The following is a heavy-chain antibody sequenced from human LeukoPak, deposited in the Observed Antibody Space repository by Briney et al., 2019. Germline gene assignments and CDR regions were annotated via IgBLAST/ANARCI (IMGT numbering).Heavy chain of an antibody. J-gene: IGHJ4*02. V-gene: IGHV3-30*18. CDR3: AKAPTNAYYYDSSGYSN. CDR1: GFTFSSYG. Sequence: GRSLRLSCAASGFTFSSYGMHWVRQAPGKGLEWVAVISYDGSNKYYADSVKGRFTISRDNSKNTLYLQMNSLRAEDTAVYYCAKAPTNAYYYDSSGYSNWGQGTLVTVSS. D-gene: IGHD3-22*01. CDR2: ISYDGSNK.